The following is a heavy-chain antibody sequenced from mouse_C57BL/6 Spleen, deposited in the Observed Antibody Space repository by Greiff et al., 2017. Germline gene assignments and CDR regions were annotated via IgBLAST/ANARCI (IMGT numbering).Heavy chain of an antibody. V-gene: IGHV3-6*01. J-gene: IGHJ4*01. CDR2: ISYDGSN. D-gene: IGHD2-4*01. Sequence: EVKLEESGPGLVKPSQSLSLTCSVTGYSITSGYYWNWIRQFPGNKLEWMGYISYDGSNNYNPSLKNRISITRDTSKNQFFLKLNSVTTEDTATYYCARDDYDGGYAMDYWGQGTSVTVSS. CDR1: GYSITSGYY. CDR3: ARDDYDGGYAMDY.